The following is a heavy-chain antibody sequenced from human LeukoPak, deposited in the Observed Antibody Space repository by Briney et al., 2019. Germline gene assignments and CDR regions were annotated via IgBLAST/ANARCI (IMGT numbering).Heavy chain of an antibody. J-gene: IGHJ4*02. CDR2: IYHSGNT. V-gene: IGHV4-38-2*02. D-gene: IGHD3/OR15-3a*01. Sequence: SETLSLTCTVSSYSISSGYYWGWIRQPPGKGLEWIGSIYHSGNTYYNASLKSQVSISIDTSKNRFSLKLTSVTAADTAVYYCARQTGSGLFILPGGQGTLVTVSS. CDR1: SYSISSGYY. CDR3: ARQTGSGLFILP.